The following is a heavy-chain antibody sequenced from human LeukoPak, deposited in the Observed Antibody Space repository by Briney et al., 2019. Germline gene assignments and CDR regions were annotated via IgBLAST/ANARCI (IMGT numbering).Heavy chain of an antibody. Sequence: GGSLRLSCVASGFTFSDYYMSWIRQAPGKGLEWVSYISSSGSTIHYADSVKGRFTISRDNAKNSLYLQMNSLRAEDTAVYYCARERGYSSSWYEDYWGQGTLVTVSS. J-gene: IGHJ4*02. CDR2: ISSSGSTI. D-gene: IGHD6-13*01. CDR1: GFTFSDYY. V-gene: IGHV3-11*01. CDR3: ARERGYSSSWYEDY.